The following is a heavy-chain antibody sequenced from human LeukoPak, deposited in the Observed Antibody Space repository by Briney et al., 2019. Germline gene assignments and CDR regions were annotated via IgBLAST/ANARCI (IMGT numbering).Heavy chain of an antibody. V-gene: IGHV6-1*01. CDR1: GYSVSSNSVA. CDR2: TYYLSKWYY. Sequence: SQTLSLTCVISGYSVSSNSVARNWVRQSPSGGLEWLGRTYYLSKWYYEFAVSVKSRITIDPDTSKNQFSLQLNSVTPEDAAVYYCARWQHVDRHFDYWGQGALVTVSS. CDR3: ARWQHVDRHFDY. J-gene: IGHJ4*02.